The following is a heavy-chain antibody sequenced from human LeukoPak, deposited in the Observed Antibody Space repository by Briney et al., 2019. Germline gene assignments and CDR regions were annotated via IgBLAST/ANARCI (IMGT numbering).Heavy chain of an antibody. D-gene: IGHD2-8*02. CDR2: INPGDGSTT. Sequence: GSLRLSCAGSGFTMSNYWMKWVRQAPGEGLVWVSHINPGDGSTTGYADSVKGRFTVSRDNAKNTLYLQMTSLKDGDTAVYYCVRDGMGTAPYDLWGQGTLVTVSS. CDR1: GFTMSNYW. CDR3: VRDGMGTAPYDL. V-gene: IGHV3-74*01. J-gene: IGHJ4*01.